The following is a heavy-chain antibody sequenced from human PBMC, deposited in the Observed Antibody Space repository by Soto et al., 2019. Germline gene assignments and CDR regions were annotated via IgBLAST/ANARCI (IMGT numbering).Heavy chain of an antibody. CDR1: GITISDYY. CDR2: ISSSGTTI. Sequence: PGGSLRLSCAASGITISDYYMSWIRQAPGKGLEWVSYISSSGTTIYYADSVKGRFTISRDNAKNSLYPQMNSLRAEDTAVYYCARAGRLDYYDYYGMDVWGQGTTVTVS. V-gene: IGHV3-11*01. J-gene: IGHJ6*02. D-gene: IGHD3-9*01. CDR3: ARAGRLDYYDYYGMDV.